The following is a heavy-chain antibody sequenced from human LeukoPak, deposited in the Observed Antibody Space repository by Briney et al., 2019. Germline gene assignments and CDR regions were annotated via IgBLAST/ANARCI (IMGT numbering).Heavy chain of an antibody. V-gene: IGHV4-59*12. Sequence: SETLSLTCTVSGGSISSYYWSWIRQPPGKGLEWIGYIYYSGSTNYNPSLKSRVTISVDTSKNQFSLKLSSVTAADTAVYYCARRARVTTSYYYYYMDVWGKGTTVTISS. CDR3: ARRARVTTSYYYYYMDV. J-gene: IGHJ6*03. CDR1: GGSISSYY. D-gene: IGHD4-17*01. CDR2: IYYSGST.